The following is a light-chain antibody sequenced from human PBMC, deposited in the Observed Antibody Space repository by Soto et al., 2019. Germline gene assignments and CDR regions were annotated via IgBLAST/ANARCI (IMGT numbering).Light chain of an antibody. CDR2: AAS. V-gene: IGKV1-39*01. CDR3: QQNFSIPIN. J-gene: IGKJ5*01. Sequence: DIQMTQSPSSLSASVGDRVTITCRASQSISTYLNWYHQKPGKAPDLLIYAASSLKSGVPSRFSGSGSGTHFTLTITGLQPADFATYYCQQNFSIPINCGQGTRREIK. CDR1: QSISTY.